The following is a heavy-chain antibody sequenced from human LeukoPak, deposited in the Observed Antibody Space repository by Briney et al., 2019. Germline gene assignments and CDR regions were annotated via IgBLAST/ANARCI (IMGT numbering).Heavy chain of an antibody. CDR1: GFTFSSYW. V-gene: IGHV3-74*01. CDR2: INSDGSST. Sequence: PGGSLRLSCAASGFTFSSYWMHWVRQAPGKGLVWVSRINSDGSSTSYADSVKGRFTISRDNAKNTLYLQMNSLRAEDTAVYYCARTTPYYYYGMDVWGQGTTVTASS. CDR3: ARTTPYYYYGMDV. J-gene: IGHJ6*02. D-gene: IGHD2-15*01.